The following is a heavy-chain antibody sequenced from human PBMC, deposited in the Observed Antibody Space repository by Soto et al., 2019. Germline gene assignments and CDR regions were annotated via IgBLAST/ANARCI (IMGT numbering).Heavy chain of an antibody. D-gene: IGHD2-2*02. J-gene: IGHJ4*02. Sequence: QVQLVQSGAEVKKPGSSVKVSCKASGGTFSSYTISWVRQAPGQGRGWMGRIIPILGIANYAQKLQGRVTITADKSTSTAYMELSSLRSEDTAVYYCAMEYCSSTSCYREYWGQGTLVTVSS. CDR3: AMEYCSSTSCYREY. CDR1: GGTFSSYT. V-gene: IGHV1-69*02. CDR2: IIPILGIA.